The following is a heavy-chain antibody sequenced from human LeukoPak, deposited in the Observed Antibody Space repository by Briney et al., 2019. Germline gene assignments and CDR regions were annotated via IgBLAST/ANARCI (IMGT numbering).Heavy chain of an antibody. D-gene: IGHD4-17*01. Sequence: ASVKVSCKASGYTFTGYYMHWVRQAPGQGLEWMGWINPNSGGTNYAQKFQGRVTMTRDTSISTAYMELSRLRSDDTAVYYCATDDYGDYWFDPWGQGTLVTVSS. J-gene: IGHJ5*02. CDR3: ATDDYGDYWFDP. CDR2: INPNSGGT. V-gene: IGHV1-2*02. CDR1: GYTFTGYY.